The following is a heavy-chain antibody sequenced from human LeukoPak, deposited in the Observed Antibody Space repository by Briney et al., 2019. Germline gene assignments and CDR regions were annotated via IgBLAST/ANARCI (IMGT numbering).Heavy chain of an antibody. Sequence: GGSLRLSCAASGFTFSNYGMHWVRQAPGKGLEWVAFIRYDGSNKYYADSVKGRFSISRDNSKNTLYLQMNSLRAEDTAVYYCAIWGRFGELSSLDYWGQGTLVTVSS. CDR2: IRYDGSNK. V-gene: IGHV3-30*02. D-gene: IGHD3-10*01. J-gene: IGHJ4*02. CDR1: GFTFSNYG. CDR3: AIWGRFGELSSLDY.